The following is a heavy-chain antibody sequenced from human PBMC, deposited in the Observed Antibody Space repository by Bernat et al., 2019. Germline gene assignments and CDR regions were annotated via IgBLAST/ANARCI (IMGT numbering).Heavy chain of an antibody. CDR1: GFTFSGSA. V-gene: IGHV3-73*01. Sequence: EVQLVESGGGLVQPGGSLKLSCAASGFTFSGSAMHCVRQASGKGLEWVGRIRSKANSYATAYAASVKGRFTISRDNSKNTAYLQMNSLKTEDTTVYYCARVVISRISTYYYYGMDVWGQGNTVTVSS. J-gene: IGHJ6*02. CDR3: ARVVISRISTYYYYGMDV. CDR2: IRSKANSYAT. D-gene: IGHD3-22*01.